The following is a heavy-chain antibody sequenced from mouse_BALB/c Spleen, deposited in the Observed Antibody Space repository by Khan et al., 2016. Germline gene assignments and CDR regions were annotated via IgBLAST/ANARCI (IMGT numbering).Heavy chain of an antibody. V-gene: IGHV3-8*02. D-gene: IGHD1-1*01. CDR3: ARYDCRTYVRGMDY. CDR1: VDSITSGY. J-gene: IGHJ4*01. CDR2: ISHSGST. Sequence: EVQLQESGPSLVKLSQTLSLTCSVTVDSITSGYWNWIRKFPGNKLEYMGYISHSGSTYYNPSLKSRISITRDTSKNQYYLQLNSVTTEDTATYYLARYDCRTYVRGMDYWGQGTSVTVSS.